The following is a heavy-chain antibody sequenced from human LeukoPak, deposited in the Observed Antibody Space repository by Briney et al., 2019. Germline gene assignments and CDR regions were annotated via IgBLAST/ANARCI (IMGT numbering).Heavy chain of an antibody. CDR2: INPNSGGT. Sequence: ASVKVSCKASGYTFTGYYMHWVRQAPGQGLEWMGWINPNSGGTNYAQKFQGRVTMTRDTSISTAYMELSRLRSDDTAVYYCARDLFGPYSSGWYSDYWGQGTLVTVSS. CDR3: ARDLFGPYSSGWYSDY. J-gene: IGHJ4*02. CDR1: GYTFTGYY. D-gene: IGHD6-19*01. V-gene: IGHV1-2*02.